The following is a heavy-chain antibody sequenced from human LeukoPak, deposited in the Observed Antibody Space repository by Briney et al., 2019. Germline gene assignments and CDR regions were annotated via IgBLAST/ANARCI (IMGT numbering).Heavy chain of an antibody. J-gene: IGHJ5*02. CDR3: ARGGRCSGYFGLSDNWFDP. Sequence: GASVKVSCKASGYTFTGYYMHWVRQAPGQGLEWMGWINPNSGGTNYAQKFQGRVTMTRDTSISTAYMELGRLRSVDTAVYYCARGGRCSGYFGLSDNWFDPWGQGTLVTVSS. CDR2: INPNSGGT. CDR1: GYTFTGYY. D-gene: IGHD5-12*01. V-gene: IGHV1-2*02.